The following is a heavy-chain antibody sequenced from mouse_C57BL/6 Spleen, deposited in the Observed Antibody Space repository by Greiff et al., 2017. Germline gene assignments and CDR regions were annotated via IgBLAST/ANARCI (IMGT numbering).Heavy chain of an antibody. CDR3: ARSSTVVGDYYAMDY. CDR2: ISSGSSTI. D-gene: IGHD1-1*01. Sequence: EVMLVESGGGLVQPGGSLKLSCAASGFTFSDYGMHWVRQAPEKGLEWVAYISSGSSTIYYADTVKGRFTISRDNAKNTLFLQMTSLRSEDTAMYYCARSSTVVGDYYAMDYWGQGTSVTVSS. V-gene: IGHV5-17*01. J-gene: IGHJ4*01. CDR1: GFTFSDYG.